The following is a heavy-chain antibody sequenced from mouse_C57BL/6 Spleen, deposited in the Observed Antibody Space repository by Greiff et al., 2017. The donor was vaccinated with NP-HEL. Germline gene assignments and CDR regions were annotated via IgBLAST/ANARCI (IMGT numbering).Heavy chain of an antibody. D-gene: IGHD2-5*01. V-gene: IGHV14-4*01. CDR3: TTDYSNAWFAY. J-gene: IGHJ3*01. Sequence: EVQRVESGAELVRPGASVKLSCTASGFNIKDDYMHWVKQRPEQGLEWIGWIDPENGDTEYASKFQGKATITADTSSNTAYLQLSSLTSEDTAVYYCTTDYSNAWFAYWGQGTLVTVSA. CDR2: IDPENGDT. CDR1: GFNIKDDY.